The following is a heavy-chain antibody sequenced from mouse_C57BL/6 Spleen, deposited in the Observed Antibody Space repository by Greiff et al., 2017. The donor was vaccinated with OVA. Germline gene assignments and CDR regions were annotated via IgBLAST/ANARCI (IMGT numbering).Heavy chain of an antibody. V-gene: IGHV7-3*01. Sequence: DVQLVESGGGLVQPGGSLSLSCAASGFTFTDYYMSWVRQPPGKALEWLGFIRNKANGYTTEYSASVKGRFTISRDNSQSILYLQMNALRAEDSATYYCARHYYGSSYDYAMDYWGQGTSVTVSS. CDR2: IRNKANGYTT. D-gene: IGHD1-1*01. CDR3: ARHYYGSSYDYAMDY. CDR1: GFTFTDYY. J-gene: IGHJ4*01.